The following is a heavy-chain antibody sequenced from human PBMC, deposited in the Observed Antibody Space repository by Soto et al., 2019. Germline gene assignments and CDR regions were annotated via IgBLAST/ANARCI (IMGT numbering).Heavy chain of an antibody. D-gene: IGHD1-26*01. J-gene: IGHJ6*02. V-gene: IGHV4-39*01. Sequence: SETLSLTCTVSGGSISSSSYYWGWIRQPPXKGLEWIGSIYYSGSTYYNPSLKSRVTISVDTSKNQFSLKLSSVTAADTTVYYCARQLEVGATPEDYYYGMDVWGQGTTVTVSS. CDR2: IYYSGST. CDR3: ARQLEVGATPEDYYYGMDV. CDR1: GGSISSSSYY.